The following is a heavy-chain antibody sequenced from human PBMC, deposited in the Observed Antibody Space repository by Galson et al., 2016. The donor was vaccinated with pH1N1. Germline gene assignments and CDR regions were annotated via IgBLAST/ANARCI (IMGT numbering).Heavy chain of an antibody. CDR1: GYTFTTYA. CDR2: LNTGNGNT. CDR3: ARRVEQHPDI. J-gene: IGHJ3*02. Sequence: SVKVSCKASGYTFTTYAVHWVRQAPGQRLEWMGWLNTGNGNTKYSQKFQARVTITRDTSASTAYMELSSLRSEDTAVYYCARRVEQHPDIWGQGTMVTVAS. V-gene: IGHV1-3*04. D-gene: IGHD1/OR15-1a*01.